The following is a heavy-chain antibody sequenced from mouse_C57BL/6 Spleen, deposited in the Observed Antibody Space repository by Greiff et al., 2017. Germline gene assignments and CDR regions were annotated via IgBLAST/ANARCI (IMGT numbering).Heavy chain of an antibody. Sequence: VQLQQPGAELVKPGASVKMSCKASGYTFTSSWITWVKQRPGQGLEWIGDIYPGSGSTNYNDKFKSKATLTVDTSSSTAYMQRSSLTSEDYAVYYCARGGSTIVTTAYAMDYWGQGTSVTVSS. J-gene: IGHJ4*01. CDR3: ARGGSTIVTTAYAMDY. CDR2: IYPGSGST. V-gene: IGHV1-55*01. D-gene: IGHD2-2*01. CDR1: GYTFTSSW.